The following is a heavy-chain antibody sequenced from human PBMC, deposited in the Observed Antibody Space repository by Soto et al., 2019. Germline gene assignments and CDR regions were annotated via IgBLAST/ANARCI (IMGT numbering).Heavy chain of an antibody. CDR3: ARTTVTGFDS. CDR1: GGSISSYY. D-gene: IGHD4-17*01. Sequence: SETLSLTCTVSGGSISSYYWSWIRQPPGKGLEWIGYIYYSGSTNYNPSLKSRVTISVGTSKNQFSLKLSSVTAADTAVYYCARTTVTGFDSWGQGTLVTVS. V-gene: IGHV4-59*01. CDR2: IYYSGST. J-gene: IGHJ4*02.